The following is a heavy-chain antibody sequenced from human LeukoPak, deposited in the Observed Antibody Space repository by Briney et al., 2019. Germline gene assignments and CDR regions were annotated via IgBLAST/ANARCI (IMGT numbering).Heavy chain of an antibody. Sequence: GGSLRLSCAASGFTFLSYGMHWVRQAPGKGLEWVAFIRYDGSNKYYADSVKGRFTISRDNSKNTLYLQVSSLTVDDTAVYYCARDFGYWGQGTLVTVSS. CDR2: IRYDGSNK. V-gene: IGHV3-30*02. J-gene: IGHJ4*02. CDR3: ARDFGY. CDR1: GFTFLSYG.